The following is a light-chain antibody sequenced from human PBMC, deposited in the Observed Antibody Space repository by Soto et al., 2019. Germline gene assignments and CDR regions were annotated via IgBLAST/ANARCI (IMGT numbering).Light chain of an antibody. Sequence: EIVLTQSPGTLSMSPGERATLSCRASQAVSSSLLAWYQHKPGQAPRLVIYGASSRATGIPDRFSGSGSGPDFTLTISSLQPEDFAVYYCQQCCASLWTFGQGTKVEIK. CDR1: QAVSSSL. J-gene: IGKJ1*01. V-gene: IGKV3-20*01. CDR3: QQCCASLWT. CDR2: GAS.